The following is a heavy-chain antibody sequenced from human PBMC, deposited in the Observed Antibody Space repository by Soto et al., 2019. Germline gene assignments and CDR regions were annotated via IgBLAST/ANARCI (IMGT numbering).Heavy chain of an antibody. Sequence: QLRLQESGPGLVKPSETLSLTCTVSGGSISSANYYWGWIRQPPGKGLEWIGSMYSRGNTYYNPSLKSRVSVSVDTSNNHFSLKLSSVTAADTAVYYCARQPYDSRGYYYGTWGQGALVTVSS. CDR2: MYSRGNT. D-gene: IGHD3-22*01. V-gene: IGHV4-39*01. J-gene: IGHJ5*02. CDR3: ARQPYDSRGYYYGT. CDR1: GGSISSANYY.